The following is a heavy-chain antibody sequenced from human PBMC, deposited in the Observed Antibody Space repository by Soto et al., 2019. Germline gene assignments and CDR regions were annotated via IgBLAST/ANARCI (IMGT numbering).Heavy chain of an antibody. CDR2: ISGSGGST. CDR1: GFTFSSYA. Sequence: EVRLLESGGGLVQPGGSLRLSCAASGFTFSSYAMSWVRQAPGKGLEWVSAISGSGGSTYYADSVKGRFTISRDNSKNTLYLQMNSLRAEDTAVYYCGKERTAAGAPGNWGQGTLVTVSS. J-gene: IGHJ4*02. V-gene: IGHV3-23*01. D-gene: IGHD1-26*01. CDR3: GKERTAAGAPGN.